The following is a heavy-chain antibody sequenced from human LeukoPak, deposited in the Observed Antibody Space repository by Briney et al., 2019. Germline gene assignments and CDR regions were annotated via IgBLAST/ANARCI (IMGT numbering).Heavy chain of an antibody. CDR1: GGSFNTYY. CDR3: ARWTPRTEMKGLNYYYGMDV. CDR2: INHNGRT. Sequence: SETLSLTCGVYGGSFNTYYWSWIRPPPGKGLEWIGEINHNGRTNYNPSLKSRVTISVDSSMNQFSLKVTSVTAADTAVYYCARWTPRTEMKGLNYYYGMDVWGKGSTVTVSS. V-gene: IGHV4-34*01. D-gene: IGHD3/OR15-3a*01. J-gene: IGHJ6*04.